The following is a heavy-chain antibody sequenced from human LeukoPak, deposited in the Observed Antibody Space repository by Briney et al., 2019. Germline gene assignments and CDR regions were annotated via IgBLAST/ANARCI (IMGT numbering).Heavy chain of an antibody. J-gene: IGHJ4*02. CDR1: GGTFSSYA. V-gene: IGHV1-69*13. D-gene: IGHD2-2*01. CDR3: ARHGLGCSSTSCQD. Sequence: SVKVSCKASGGTFSSYAISWVRQAPGQGLEWMGAIIPIFGTANYAQKFQGRVTITADESTSTAYMELSSLRSEDTAVYYCARHGLGCSSTSCQDWGKGTLVTVSS. CDR2: IIPIFGTA.